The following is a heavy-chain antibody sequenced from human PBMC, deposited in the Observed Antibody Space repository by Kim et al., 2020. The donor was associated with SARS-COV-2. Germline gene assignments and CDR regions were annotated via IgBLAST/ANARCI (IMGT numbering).Heavy chain of an antibody. D-gene: IGHD3-22*01. CDR3: AKISSEDAFDI. CDR2: ISYDGSNN. Sequence: GGSLRLSCAASGFTFSSYGMHWVRQAPGKGLEWVAVISYDGSNNYYADSVKGRFTISRDNSKNTLYLQMNSLRAEDTAVYYCAKISSEDAFDIWGQGTMVTVSS. J-gene: IGHJ3*02. CDR1: GFTFSSYG. V-gene: IGHV3-30*18.